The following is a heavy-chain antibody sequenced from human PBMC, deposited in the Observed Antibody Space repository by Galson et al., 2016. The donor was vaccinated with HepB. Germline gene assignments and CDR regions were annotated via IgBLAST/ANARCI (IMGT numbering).Heavy chain of an antibody. J-gene: IGHJ3*01. CDR1: GDSINSGRYF. CDR3: ARDSITPTDSGAFDL. V-gene: IGHV4-31*03. CDR2: IYFSGSI. D-gene: IGHD3-3*01. Sequence: LSLTCSVSGDSINSGRYFWTWIRQSPGKGLEWIGYIYFSGSIYYNPSLTSRVTISLDTSKNQFSLNMRSMTDADTAVHFCARDSITPTDSGAFDLWGQGKLVPVSS.